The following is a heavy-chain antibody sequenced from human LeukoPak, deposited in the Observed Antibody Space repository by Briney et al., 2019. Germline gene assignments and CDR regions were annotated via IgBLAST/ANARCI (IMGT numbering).Heavy chain of an antibody. V-gene: IGHV3-7*01. J-gene: IGHJ4*02. Sequence: PGGSLRLSCAISGLTFSSYWMTWDRQAPGKGLELVANIKQDGSEKYYVDSVKGRFSISRDNAKNSLYLQMSSLRVEDTAVYYCARVGCTTTSCLANWGQGTLVTVSS. CDR2: IKQDGSEK. D-gene: IGHD2-2*01. CDR1: GLTFSSYW. CDR3: ARVGCTTTSCLAN.